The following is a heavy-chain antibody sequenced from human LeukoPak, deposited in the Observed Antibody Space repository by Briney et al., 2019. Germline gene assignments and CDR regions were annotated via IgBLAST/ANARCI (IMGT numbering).Heavy chain of an antibody. J-gene: IGHJ3*01. V-gene: IGHV3-23*01. Sequence: GGSLRLSCAASGFAFSSDAMTWVRQTPGKGREWVSTIDISGDRTNYADSVTGRFTISRDNSKNTLYLQVNSLRVEDTAIYYCAKDVSNFIGASDAWGQGTMVTVSS. D-gene: IGHD2-8*01. CDR2: IDISGDRT. CDR3: AKDVSNFIGASDA. CDR1: GFAFSSDA.